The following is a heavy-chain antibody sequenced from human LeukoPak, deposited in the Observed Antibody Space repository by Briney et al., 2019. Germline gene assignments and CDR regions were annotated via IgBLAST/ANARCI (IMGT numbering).Heavy chain of an antibody. V-gene: IGHV4-4*07. CDR1: GGSISSYY. J-gene: IGHJ4*02. CDR2: IYTSGTT. CDR3: ARDCSSTSCYLDY. Sequence: SETLSLTCTVSGGSISSYYWSWIRQPAGKELEWIGRIYTSGTTNYNPSLKSRVTMSVDTSKNQFSLNLSSVTAADTAVYYCARDCSSTSCYLDYWGQGTLVTVSS. D-gene: IGHD2-2*01.